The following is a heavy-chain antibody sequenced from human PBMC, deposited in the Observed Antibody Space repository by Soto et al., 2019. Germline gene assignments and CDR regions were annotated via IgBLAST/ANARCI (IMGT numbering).Heavy chain of an antibody. CDR1: GYTFTGYY. Sequence: ASVKVSCKASGYTFTGYYMHWVRQAPGQGLEWMGWINPNSGGTNYAQKFQGRVTMTRDTSISTAYMELSRLRSDDTAVYYCARELYYSSSWLHTSTVAGHYYGMDVWGQGTTVTVSS. CDR3: ARELYYSSSWLHTSTVAGHYYGMDV. D-gene: IGHD6-13*01. CDR2: INPNSGGT. V-gene: IGHV1-2*02. J-gene: IGHJ6*02.